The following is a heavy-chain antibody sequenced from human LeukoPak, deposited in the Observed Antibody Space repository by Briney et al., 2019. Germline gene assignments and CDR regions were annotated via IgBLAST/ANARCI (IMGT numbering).Heavy chain of an antibody. CDR1: VYTFTGYY. V-gene: IGHV1-2*02. Sequence: GASVKVSCKASVYTFTGYYMHWVRQAPGQGLEWMGWINPNSGGTNYAQKFQGRVTMTRDTSISTAYMELSRLGSDDTAVYYCARGAHYHDSSGGYDYWGQEPWSPSPQ. CDR3: ARGAHYHDSSGGYDY. D-gene: IGHD3-10*01. J-gene: IGHJ4*01. CDR2: INPNSGGT.